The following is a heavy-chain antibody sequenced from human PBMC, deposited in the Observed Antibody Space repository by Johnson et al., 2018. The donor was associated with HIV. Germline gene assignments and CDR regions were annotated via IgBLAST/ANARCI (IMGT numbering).Heavy chain of an antibody. CDR1: GFTFDDYG. CDR2: INWNGGTT. Sequence: VQLVESGGGVVRPGGSLRLSCGASGFTFDDYGMSWVRQAPGKGLEWVSGINWNGGTTGYADSVKGRFTISRDNAKNSLYLQMNSLRADDTALYYCARVRAAAVSDAFDIWGQGTMVTVSS. V-gene: IGHV3-20*04. J-gene: IGHJ3*02. D-gene: IGHD6-13*01. CDR3: ARVRAAAVSDAFDI.